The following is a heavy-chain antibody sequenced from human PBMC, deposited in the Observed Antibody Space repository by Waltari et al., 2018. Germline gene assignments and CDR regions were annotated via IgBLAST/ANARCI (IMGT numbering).Heavy chain of an antibody. D-gene: IGHD4-17*01. J-gene: IGHJ6*02. V-gene: IGHV2-5*01. CDR2: IYWNDDK. Sequence: QITLTDSGPTLVKPTQTLTLTCTFSGFSLSTSGVGVGWIRQPPGKALEWLALIYWNDDKRYSPSLKSRLTITKDTSKNQVVLTMTNMDPVDTATYYCAHTTPYGDYNAFFYYYYYGMDVWGQGTTVTVSS. CDR1: GFSLSTSGVG. CDR3: AHTTPYGDYNAFFYYYYYGMDV.